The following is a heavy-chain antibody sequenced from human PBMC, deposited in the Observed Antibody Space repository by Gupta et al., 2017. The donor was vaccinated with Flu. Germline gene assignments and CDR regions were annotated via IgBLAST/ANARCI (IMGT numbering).Heavy chain of an antibody. V-gene: IGHV3-30*18. CDR3: AKAAPFDSSGYYGDY. CDR2: ISYDGSNK. D-gene: IGHD3-22*01. CDR1: GFTFSGYG. J-gene: IGHJ4*02. Sequence: QVQLVEPGGGVVQPGRSLRLSCAASGFTFSGYGMHWVRQAPGKGLEWVAVISYDGSNKYYADSVKGRFTISRDNSKNTLYLQMNSLRAEDTAVYYCAKAAPFDSSGYYGDYWGQGTLVTVSS.